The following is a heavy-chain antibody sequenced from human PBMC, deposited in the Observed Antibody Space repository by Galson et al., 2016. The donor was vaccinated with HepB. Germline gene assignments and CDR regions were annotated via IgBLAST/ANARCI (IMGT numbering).Heavy chain of an antibody. Sequence: SLRLSCAASGFTFSSYGMHWVRQAPGKGLEWVAAISYDGSNKYYANSVKGRFTISRDNSKNTLYLQMNSLRAEDTAVYYCSKSGRSYGFDYFDYWGQGTLVTVSS. CDR1: GFTFSSYG. CDR3: SKSGRSYGFDYFDY. D-gene: IGHD4-17*01. V-gene: IGHV3-30*18. CDR2: ISYDGSNK. J-gene: IGHJ4*02.